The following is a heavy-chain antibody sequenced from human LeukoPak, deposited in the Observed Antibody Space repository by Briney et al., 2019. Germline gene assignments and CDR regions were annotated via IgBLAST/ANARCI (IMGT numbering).Heavy chain of an antibody. CDR1: GFTFDDYG. J-gene: IGHJ4*02. D-gene: IGHD3-22*01. V-gene: IGHV3-20*04. CDR2: INWNGGST. Sequence: PGGSLRLSCAASGFTFDDYGMSWVRQAPGKGLEWVSGINWNGGSTGYADPVKGRFTISRDNAKNSLYLQMNSLRAEDTALYYCARDYDSSGNVGTPYDYWGQGTLVTVSS. CDR3: ARDYDSSGNVGTPYDY.